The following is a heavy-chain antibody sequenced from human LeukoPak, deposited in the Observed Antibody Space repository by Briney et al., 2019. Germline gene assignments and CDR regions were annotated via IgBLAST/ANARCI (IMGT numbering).Heavy chain of an antibody. CDR2: IYHSGNA. V-gene: IGHV4-30-2*02. Sequence: SETLSLTCTVSGASINSRGYFWTWIRQPPGKGLEWIGYIYHSGNAYYNPSLRSRVAISLESGNQFSLRLTSVTAADTAVYARGLNRNDYGDYGYWGQGTLVTVSS. CDR1: GASINSRGYF. CDR3: GLNRNDYGDYGY. J-gene: IGHJ4*02. D-gene: IGHD4-17*01.